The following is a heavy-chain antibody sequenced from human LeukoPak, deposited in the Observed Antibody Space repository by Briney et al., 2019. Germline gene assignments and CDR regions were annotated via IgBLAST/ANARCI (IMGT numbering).Heavy chain of an antibody. CDR1: GFTFSDYY. CDR3: ARDGGWKGADNYFDY. J-gene: IGHJ4*02. Sequence: GGSLRLSCAASGFTFSDYYMSWIRQAPGKGLEWVSYISFSGTTIYYADSVKGRFTISRDNAKNSLYLQMNSLRAEDTAVYYCARDGGWKGADNYFDYWGQGTLVTVSS. V-gene: IGHV3-11*01. D-gene: IGHD3-16*01. CDR2: ISFSGTTI.